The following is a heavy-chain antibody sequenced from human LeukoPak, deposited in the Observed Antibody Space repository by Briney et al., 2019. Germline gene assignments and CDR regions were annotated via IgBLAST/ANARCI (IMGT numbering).Heavy chain of an antibody. Sequence: SETLSLTCTVSGDSISTTSYYWAWIRQPPGKGLEWIGSIYYSGNTYCNPSLKSRVTISVDTSKNQFSLNLGSVTAADTAVYYCARQRMLRGVIDWFDPWGQGTLVTVSS. CDR3: ARQRMLRGVIDWFDP. D-gene: IGHD3-10*01. CDR2: IYYSGNT. V-gene: IGHV4-39*01. J-gene: IGHJ5*02. CDR1: GDSISTTSYY.